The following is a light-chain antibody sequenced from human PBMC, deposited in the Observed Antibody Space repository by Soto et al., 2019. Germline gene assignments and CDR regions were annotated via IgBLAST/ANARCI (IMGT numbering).Light chain of an antibody. CDR2: EVS. CDR1: SGDIGFYKY. Sequence: LTQPASVSGSPGQSITISCTGTSGDIGFYKYVSWYQQHPGKAPKLLIYEVSIRPSGVSNRFSGSKSGNTASLTISGLQSEDEADYYCSSYSSSSTHYVFGTGTKVTVL. CDR3: SSYSSSSTHYV. J-gene: IGLJ1*01. V-gene: IGLV2-14*01.